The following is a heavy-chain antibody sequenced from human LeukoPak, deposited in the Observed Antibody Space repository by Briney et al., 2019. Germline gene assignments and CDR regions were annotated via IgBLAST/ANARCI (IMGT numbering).Heavy chain of an antibody. CDR2: INPNSGGT. J-gene: IGHJ4*02. D-gene: IGHD1-26*01. Sequence: GASVKVSCKASGYTFTSYYMHWVRQAPGQGLEWMGRINPNSGGTNYAQKFQGRVTMTRDTSISTAYMELSRLRSDDTAVYYCAGDQAGATMEGWGQGTLVTVSS. V-gene: IGHV1-2*06. CDR3: AGDQAGATMEG. CDR1: GYTFTSYY.